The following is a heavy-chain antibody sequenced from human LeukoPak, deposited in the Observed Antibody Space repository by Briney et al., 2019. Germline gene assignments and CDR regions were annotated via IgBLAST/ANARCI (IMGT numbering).Heavy chain of an antibody. V-gene: IGHV1-69*05. J-gene: IGHJ5*02. CDR3: ARGGLVVGVSNWFDP. CDR1: GGTFSSYA. D-gene: IGHD2-2*01. Sequence: ASVKVSCKASGGTFSSYAISWVRQAPGQGLEWMGRIIPIFGTANYAQMFQGRVTITTDESTSTAYMELSSLRSEDTAVYYCARGGLVVGVSNWFDPWGQGTLVTVSS. CDR2: IIPIFGTA.